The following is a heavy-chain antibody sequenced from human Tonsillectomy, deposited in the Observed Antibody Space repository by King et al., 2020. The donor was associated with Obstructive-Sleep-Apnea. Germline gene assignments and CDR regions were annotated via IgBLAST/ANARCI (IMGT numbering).Heavy chain of an antibody. Sequence: VQLVESGGGLVQPGGSLRLSCAASGFTFSNYAMSWVRQAPGKGLEWVAGISGCGGITYYPDSVKGRFTVSRDNSKNTLYLQMNSLRAEDTAVYYCANIPYDGQDYWGQGTLVTVSS. V-gene: IGHV3-23*04. D-gene: IGHD3-16*01. CDR1: GFTFSNYA. J-gene: IGHJ4*02. CDR2: ISGCGGIT. CDR3: ANIPYDGQDY.